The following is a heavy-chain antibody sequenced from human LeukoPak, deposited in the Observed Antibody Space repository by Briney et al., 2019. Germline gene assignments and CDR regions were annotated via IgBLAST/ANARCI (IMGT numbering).Heavy chain of an antibody. CDR3: ARCSDYSKQRWFDP. J-gene: IGHJ5*02. CDR1: GYTFTGYY. D-gene: IGHD4-11*01. V-gene: IGHV1-2*02. CDR2: INPNSGGT. Sequence: GASVKVSCKASGYTFTGYYMHWVRQAPGQGLEWMGWINPNSGGTNYAQKFQGRVTMTRDTSISTAYMELSRLRSDDTAVYYCARCSDYSKQRWFDPWGQGTLVTVSS.